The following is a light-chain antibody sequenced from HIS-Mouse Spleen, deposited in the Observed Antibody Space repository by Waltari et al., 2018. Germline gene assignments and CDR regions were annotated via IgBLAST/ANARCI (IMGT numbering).Light chain of an antibody. J-gene: IGLJ2*01. V-gene: IGLV2-23*01. CDR3: CSYAGSSTVV. CDR2: EGS. CDR1: SSDVGSYNL. Sequence: QSALTQPASVSGSPGQSITISCTGTSSDVGSYNLVSWYHQPPGKAPKLTIYEGSTRPSWVSNRFSGSKSGNTASLTISGLQAEDEADYYCCSYAGSSTVVFGGGTKLTVL.